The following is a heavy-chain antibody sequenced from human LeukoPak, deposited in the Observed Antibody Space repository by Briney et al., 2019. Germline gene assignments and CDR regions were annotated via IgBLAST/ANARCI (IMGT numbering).Heavy chain of an antibody. J-gene: IGHJ6*04. Sequence: PGGSLRLSCAASGFTFSSYAMSWVRQAPGKGLEWVSAISGSGGSTYYADSVKGRFTTSRDNSKNTLYLQMNSLRAEDTAVYYCAKALSSSWYGVYYYYGMDVWGKGTTVTVSS. CDR1: GFTFSSYA. D-gene: IGHD6-13*01. CDR2: ISGSGGST. CDR3: AKALSSSWYGVYYYYGMDV. V-gene: IGHV3-23*01.